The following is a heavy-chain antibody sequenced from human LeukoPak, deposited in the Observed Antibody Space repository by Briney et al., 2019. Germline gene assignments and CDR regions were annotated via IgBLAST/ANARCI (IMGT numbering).Heavy chain of an antibody. V-gene: IGHV3-21*05. D-gene: IGHD3-10*01. CDR1: GFTFSSYE. Sequence: GGSLRLSCAASGFTFSSYEMNWVRQAPGKGLEWVSYISSSSSYIYYADSVKGRFTISRDNAKNSLYLQMNSLRAEDTAVYYCARTGSGSYHTPFDYWGQGTLVTVSS. CDR2: ISSSSSYI. J-gene: IGHJ4*02. CDR3: ARTGSGSYHTPFDY.